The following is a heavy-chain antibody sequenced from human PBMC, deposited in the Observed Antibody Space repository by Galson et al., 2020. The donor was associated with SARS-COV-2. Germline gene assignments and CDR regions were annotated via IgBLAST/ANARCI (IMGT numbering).Heavy chain of an antibody. CDR1: GYTFTSYY. CDR2: INPSGGGT. CDR3: ARGAYHDSNSRADY. Sequence: ASVKVSCKASGYTFTSYYMHWVRQAPGQGLEWMGTINPSGGGTNYAQKFQGRVITTRDTSTSTVYMELSSLRSDDTAVYHCARGAYHDSNSRADYWGQGTLVTVSS. J-gene: IGHJ4*02. D-gene: IGHD4-4*01. V-gene: IGHV1-46*01.